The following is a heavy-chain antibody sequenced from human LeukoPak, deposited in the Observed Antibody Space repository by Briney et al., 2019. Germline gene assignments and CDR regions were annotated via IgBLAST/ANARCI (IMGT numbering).Heavy chain of an antibody. D-gene: IGHD3/OR15-3a*01. Sequence: PGGSLRLSCAASGFTFSSHWMSWVRQAPRKGREWLANIKEDGSEKYYVDSVKGRFTISRDNAKNSLFLQMNSLRDEDTATYYCVRDLVWDTGRVDYWGQGTLVTVSS. J-gene: IGHJ4*02. CDR1: GFTFSSHW. CDR3: VRDLVWDTGRVDY. CDR2: IKEDGSEK. V-gene: IGHV3-7*01.